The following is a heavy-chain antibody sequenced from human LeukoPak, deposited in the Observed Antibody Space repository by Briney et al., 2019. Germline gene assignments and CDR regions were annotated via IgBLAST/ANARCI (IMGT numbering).Heavy chain of an antibody. D-gene: IGHD3-16*02. CDR3: ARAHGVTEGP. CDR1: GYSISSGYY. Sequence: SETLSLTCTVSGYSISSGYYWGWIRQPPGKGLEWIGSIYHSGSTYYNPSLKSRVTISVDTSKNQFSLKLSSVTAADTAVYYCARAHGVTEGPWGQGTLVTVSS. CDR2: IYHSGST. J-gene: IGHJ5*02. V-gene: IGHV4-38-2*02.